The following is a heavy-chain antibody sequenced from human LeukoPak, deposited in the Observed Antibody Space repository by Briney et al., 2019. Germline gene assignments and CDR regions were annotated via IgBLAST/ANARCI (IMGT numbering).Heavy chain of an antibody. CDR3: AVGARGIDGYYYGMDV. J-gene: IGHJ6*02. D-gene: IGHD1-26*01. Sequence: ASVKVSCKASGYTFTGYYMHWVRQAPGQGLEWMGWINPNSGGTNYAQKFQGRVTMTRDTSISTAYMELRSLRSDDTAVYYCAVGARGIDGYYYGMDVWGQGTTVTVSS. CDR1: GYTFTGYY. CDR2: INPNSGGT. V-gene: IGHV1-2*02.